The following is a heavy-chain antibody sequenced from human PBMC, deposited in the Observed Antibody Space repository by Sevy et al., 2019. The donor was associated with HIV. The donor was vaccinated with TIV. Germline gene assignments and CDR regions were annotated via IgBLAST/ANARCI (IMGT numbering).Heavy chain of an antibody. Sequence: ASVKVSCKASGCSFTNYMIYWVRQAPGERLECMGWINAAFGDTKYSLKFQDRLTITRDTSASTVYMELNSLRSEDTAVYYCARDLCSGSSCYSAFVYWGQGTLVTVSS. J-gene: IGHJ4*01. CDR3: ARDLCSGSSCYSAFVY. D-gene: IGHD2-15*01. CDR2: INAAFGDT. V-gene: IGHV1-3*01. CDR1: GCSFTNYM.